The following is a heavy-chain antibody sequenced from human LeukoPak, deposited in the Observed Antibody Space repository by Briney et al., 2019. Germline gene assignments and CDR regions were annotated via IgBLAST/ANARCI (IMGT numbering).Heavy chain of an antibody. V-gene: IGHV3-23*01. D-gene: IGHD4-17*01. Sequence: GGSLRLSCAASGFTFSSSAMTWVRQAPGKGLEWVSTITVDGGDTNYADSVKGRFTISRDNSKNTLYLQMNSLRAEDTAVYYCARDEGGDYVYYYYGMDVWGQGTTVTVSS. CDR1: GFTFSSSA. CDR2: ITVDGGDT. J-gene: IGHJ6*02. CDR3: ARDEGGDYVYYYYGMDV.